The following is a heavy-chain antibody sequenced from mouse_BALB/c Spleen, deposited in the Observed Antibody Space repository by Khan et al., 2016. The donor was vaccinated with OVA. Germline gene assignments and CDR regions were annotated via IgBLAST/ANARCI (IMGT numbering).Heavy chain of an antibody. V-gene: IGHV3-5*02. Sequence: EVKLLESGPGLVKPSQTVSLTCTVTGISITTGNSRWSWIRQFPGNKLEWIGYIYYSGTITYNPSLTSRTTITRDTSKNQFFLEVNSLTAEDTATYDDARDLHYWGQGTTLTVSS. CDR3: ARDLHY. CDR2: IYYSGTI. J-gene: IGHJ2*01. D-gene: IGHD2-1*01. CDR1: GISITTGNSR.